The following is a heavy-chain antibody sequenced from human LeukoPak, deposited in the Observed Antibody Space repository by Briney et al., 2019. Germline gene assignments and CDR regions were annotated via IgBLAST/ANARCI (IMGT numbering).Heavy chain of an antibody. Sequence: GASVKVSCKASGYTFTGYYMHWVRQAPGQGLEWMGWINPNSGGTNYAQKFQGRVTMTRDTSISTAYMELSRLRSNDTAVYYCAREADCSGTSCYSQFLDYWGQGTLVTVSS. J-gene: IGHJ4*02. CDR3: AREADCSGTSCYSQFLDY. CDR2: INPNSGGT. V-gene: IGHV1-2*02. CDR1: GYTFTGYY. D-gene: IGHD2-2*01.